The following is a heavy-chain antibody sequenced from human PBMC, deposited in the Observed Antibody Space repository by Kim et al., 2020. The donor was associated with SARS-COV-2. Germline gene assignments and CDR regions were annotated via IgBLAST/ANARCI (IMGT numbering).Heavy chain of an antibody. CDR2: INPNSGGT. CDR1: GYTFTGYY. V-gene: IGHV1-2*05. J-gene: IGHJ3*02. CDR3: ARGGRWLQFIAQGDAFDI. D-gene: IGHD5-12*01. Sequence: ASVKVSCKASGYTFTGYYMHWVRQAPGQGLEWMGRINPNSGGTNYAQKFQGRVTMTRDTSISTAYMELSRLRSDDTVVYYCARGGRWLQFIAQGDAFDIWGQGTMVTVSS.